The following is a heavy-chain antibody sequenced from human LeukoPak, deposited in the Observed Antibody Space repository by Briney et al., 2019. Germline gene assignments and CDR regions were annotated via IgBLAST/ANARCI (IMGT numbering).Heavy chain of an antibody. V-gene: IGHV5-51*01. J-gene: IGHJ6*03. CDR2: IYPGDSDT. Sequence: GESLKISCKGCVYSFTSYWIGWVRQMPGKGLEWMGIIYPGDSDTRYSPSFQGQVTISADKSISTAYLQWSSLKASDTAMYYCARQPSDRYYDSSGYYHRHYYYMDVWGKGTTVTVSS. CDR3: ARQPSDRYYDSSGYYHRHYYYMDV. CDR1: VYSFTSYW. D-gene: IGHD3-22*01.